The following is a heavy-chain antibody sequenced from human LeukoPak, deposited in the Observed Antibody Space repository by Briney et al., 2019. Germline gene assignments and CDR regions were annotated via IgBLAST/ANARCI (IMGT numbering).Heavy chain of an antibody. CDR1: GGSIYNSIYY. V-gene: IGHV4-39*01. CDR3: ARGSSPAGEFDY. J-gene: IGHJ4*02. D-gene: IGHD6-6*01. CDR2: IYYSGTS. Sequence: SETLSLTCTVSGGSIYNSIYYWGWIRQPPGKGREWIGSIYYSGTSYYNPSLKSRVTISVDTSKNQFSLKLFSVTAADTAVYYCARGSSPAGEFDYWGQGTLVTVSS.